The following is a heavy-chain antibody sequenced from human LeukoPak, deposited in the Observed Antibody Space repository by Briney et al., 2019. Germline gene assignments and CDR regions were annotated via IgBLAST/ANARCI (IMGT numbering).Heavy chain of an antibody. CDR1: GYTFTGYY. D-gene: IGHD6-13*01. Sequence: GASVKVSCKASGYTFTGYYMHGLRQAPGQGLEWMGWINPNSGGTNYAQKFQGRVTMTRDASISTAYMELSRLRSDDTAVYYCARGQQLDYYFDYWGQGTLVTVSS. CDR2: INPNSGGT. J-gene: IGHJ4*02. CDR3: ARGQQLDYYFDY. V-gene: IGHV1-2*02.